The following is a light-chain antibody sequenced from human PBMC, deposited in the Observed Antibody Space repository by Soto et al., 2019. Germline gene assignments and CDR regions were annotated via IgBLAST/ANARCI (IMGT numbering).Light chain of an antibody. CDR2: EGS. Sequence: QSALTQPASVSGSPGQSITISCTGTSSGVGSYNLVSWYQQHPGKAPKLMIYEGSKRPSGVSNRFSGSKSGNTASLTISGLQAEDEADYYCCSYAGSSRNVFGTGTKVTVL. CDR3: CSYAGSSRNV. CDR1: SSGVGSYNL. V-gene: IGLV2-23*01. J-gene: IGLJ1*01.